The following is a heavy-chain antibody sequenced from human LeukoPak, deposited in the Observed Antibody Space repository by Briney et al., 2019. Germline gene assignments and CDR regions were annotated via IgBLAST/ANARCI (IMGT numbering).Heavy chain of an antibody. Sequence: AASVKVSCKASGGTFSSYAISWVRQAPGQGLEWMGGIIPIFGTANYAQKFQGRVTITADESTSTAYMELSSLRSEDTAVYYCARGGYLGYCSGGSCYFNFDYWGQGTLVTVSS. CDR2: IIPIFGTA. D-gene: IGHD2-15*01. V-gene: IGHV1-69*13. CDR3: ARGGYLGYCSGGSCYFNFDY. CDR1: GGTFSSYA. J-gene: IGHJ4*02.